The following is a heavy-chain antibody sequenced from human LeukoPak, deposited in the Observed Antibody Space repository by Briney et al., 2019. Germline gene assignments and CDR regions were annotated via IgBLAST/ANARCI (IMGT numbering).Heavy chain of an antibody. CDR1: GFTFSSYA. J-gene: IGHJ4*02. CDR2: ISSSSSYI. CDR3: ARELVGAHPFDY. D-gene: IGHD1-26*01. Sequence: PGGSLRFSCAASGFTFSSYAMSWVRQAPGKGLEWVSSISSSSSYIYYGDSVKGRFTISRDNAKNSLYLQMNSLRAEDTAVYYCARELVGAHPFDYWGQGTLVTVSS. V-gene: IGHV3-21*01.